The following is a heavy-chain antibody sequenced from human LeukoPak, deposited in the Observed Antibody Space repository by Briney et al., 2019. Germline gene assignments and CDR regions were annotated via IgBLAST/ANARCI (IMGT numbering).Heavy chain of an antibody. CDR1: GFTFSSYA. CDR3: AKAPLVGATPHFDY. J-gene: IGHJ4*02. D-gene: IGHD1-26*01. CDR2: ISDIGGST. Sequence: SGGSLRLSCAASGFTFSSYAMNWVRQAPGKGLEWVSGISDIGGSTYYADSVKGRFTISRDNSKNTLYLQMNSLRAEDTAVYYCAKAPLVGATPHFDYWGQGTLVTVSS. V-gene: IGHV3-23*01.